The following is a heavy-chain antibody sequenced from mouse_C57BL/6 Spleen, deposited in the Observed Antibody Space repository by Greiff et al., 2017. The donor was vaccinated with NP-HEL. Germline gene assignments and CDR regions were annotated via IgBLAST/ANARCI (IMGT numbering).Heavy chain of an antibody. CDR1: GYTFTDYY. J-gene: IGHJ3*01. Sequence: QVQLQQSGAELVRPGASVKLSCKASGYTFTDYYINWVKQRPGQGLEWIARIYPGSGNTYYNEKFKGKATLTAEKSSSTAYMQLSSLTSEDSAVYFCARWDYDGPFAYWGQGTLVTVSA. CDR3: ARWDYDGPFAY. V-gene: IGHV1-76*01. CDR2: IYPGSGNT. D-gene: IGHD2-3*01.